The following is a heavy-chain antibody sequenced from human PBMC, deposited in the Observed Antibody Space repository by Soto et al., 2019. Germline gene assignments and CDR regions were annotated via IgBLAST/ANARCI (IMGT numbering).Heavy chain of an antibody. J-gene: IGHJ3*01. CDR2: IYYSGNT. V-gene: IGHV4-39*01. D-gene: IGHD3-22*01. CDR1: GFCICSIIPY. Sequence: SASLFPTCPFSGFCICSIIPYCGWNRQPPGKGLEWIGSIYYSGNTYYTPSLKSRVTISVDTSKNQFSLKLSSVTAADTAVFYCASHSYYSESSAYYWDWGQGTMVT. CDR3: ASHSYYSESSAYYWD.